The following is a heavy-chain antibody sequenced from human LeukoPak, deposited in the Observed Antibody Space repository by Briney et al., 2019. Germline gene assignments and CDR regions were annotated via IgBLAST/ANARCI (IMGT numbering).Heavy chain of an antibody. V-gene: IGHV3-48*01. J-gene: IGHJ3*02. CDR2: ISSSSSTI. CDR1: GFTFSSYS. CDR3: ARTDTREGYDYVWGSYRSDDAFDI. Sequence: GGSLRLSCAASGFTFSSYSMNWVRQAPGKGLEWVSYISSSSSTIYYADSVKGRFTISRDNAKNSLYLQMNSLRAEDTAVYYCARTDTREGYDYVWGSYRSDDAFDIWGQGTMVTVSS. D-gene: IGHD3-16*02.